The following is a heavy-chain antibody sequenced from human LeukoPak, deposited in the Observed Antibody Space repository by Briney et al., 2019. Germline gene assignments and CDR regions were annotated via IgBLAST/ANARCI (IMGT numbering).Heavy chain of an antibody. CDR1: GGSFSGYY. V-gene: IGHV4-34*01. D-gene: IGHD3-10*01. J-gene: IGHJ5*02. Sequence: SETLSLTCAVYGGSFSGYYWSWIRQPPGKGLEWIGEINHSGSTNYNPSLKSRVTISVDTSKNQFSLKLSSVTAADTAVYYCARGGSGSYYNSYWFDPWGQGTLVTVSS. CDR3: ARGGSGSYYNSYWFDP. CDR2: INHSGST.